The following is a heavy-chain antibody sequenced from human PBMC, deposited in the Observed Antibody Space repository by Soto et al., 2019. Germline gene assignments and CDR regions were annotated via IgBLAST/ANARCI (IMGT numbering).Heavy chain of an antibody. D-gene: IGHD2-2*01. CDR1: GDRVSSNSAA. V-gene: IGHV6-1*01. CDR2: TYYRSKWYN. J-gene: IGHJ3*02. CDR3: ASSSLFCGSTCCWELDLDAFDI. Sequence: SQTLSLTCAISGDRVSSNSAAWNWIRQSPTRGLEWQGRTYYRSKWYNDNAVTGKRRITNNPETSKNQCYLQLNSVTTEDTTVNYCASSSLFCGSTCCWELDLDAFDIWGQGTMVTVSS.